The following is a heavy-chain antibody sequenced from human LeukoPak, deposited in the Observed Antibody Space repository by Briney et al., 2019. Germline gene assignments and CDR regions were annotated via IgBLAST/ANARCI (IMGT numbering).Heavy chain of an antibody. CDR2: ISYDGGNL. Sequence: GGSLRLSCAPSGFKFDTYAMHWVRQAPGKGLEWVALISYDGGNLYYGDSVRGRFTISRDNDNNMLYLQMNSLRPEDTAVYYCARDPPFGNGWSQNFFDYWGQGTLVIVSS. V-gene: IGHV3-30*04. J-gene: IGHJ4*02. CDR3: ARDPPFGNGWSQNFFDY. D-gene: IGHD6-19*01. CDR1: GFKFDTYA.